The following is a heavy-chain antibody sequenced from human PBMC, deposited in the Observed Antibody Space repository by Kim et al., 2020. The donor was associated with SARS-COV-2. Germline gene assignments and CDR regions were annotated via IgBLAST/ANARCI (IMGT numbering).Heavy chain of an antibody. J-gene: IGHJ4*02. CDR3: AREYGTMVRGVIPHY. Sequence: DSGKGRLTISRDNSKNTLYLQMNSLRAEDTAVYYCAREYGTMVRGVIPHYWGQGTLVTVSS. D-gene: IGHD3-10*01. V-gene: IGHV3-30*01.